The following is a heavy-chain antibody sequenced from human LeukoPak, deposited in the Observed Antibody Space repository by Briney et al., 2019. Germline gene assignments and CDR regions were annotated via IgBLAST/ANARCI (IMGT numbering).Heavy chain of an antibody. V-gene: IGHV3-30*03. CDR1: GFTFSSYG. D-gene: IGHD3-10*01. J-gene: IGHJ5*02. Sequence: GGTLRLSCAASGFTFSSYGMSWVRQAPGKGLEWVAVISYDGSNKYYADSVKGRFTISRDNSKNTLYLQMNSLRAEDTAVYYCARDRSQEFDPWGQGTLVTVSS. CDR3: ARDRSQEFDP. CDR2: ISYDGSNK.